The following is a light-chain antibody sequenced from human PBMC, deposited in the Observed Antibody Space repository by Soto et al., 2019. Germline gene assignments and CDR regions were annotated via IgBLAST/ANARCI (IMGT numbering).Light chain of an antibody. V-gene: IGKV3-15*01. CDR3: RQYNKWPTIT. J-gene: IGKJ5*01. CDR1: QSVNPS. Sequence: ELVVPQSPGTLSLSPGERATLFCRDSQSVNPSVAWYIQKHVQAPRLLIFEQXSRATGVPDRFSGSGTGTDFTLTISSLQAEDFGVYFCRQYNKWPTITFGQGTRLEIK. CDR2: EQX.